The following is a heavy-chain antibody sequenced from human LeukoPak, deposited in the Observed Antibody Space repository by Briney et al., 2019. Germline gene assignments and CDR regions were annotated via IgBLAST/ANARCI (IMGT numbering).Heavy chain of an antibody. J-gene: IGHJ4*02. CDR2: INAGNGNT. Sequence: ASVTVSCTASGYTFTTYAMHWVRQAPGQSLEWMGWINAGNGNTKYSQKFQGRVTITRDTSASTAYMELSSLRSEDTAVYYCARDMSSGWSFDYWGQGTLVTVSS. CDR3: ARDMSSGWSFDY. V-gene: IGHV1-3*01. CDR1: GYTFTTYA. D-gene: IGHD6-19*01.